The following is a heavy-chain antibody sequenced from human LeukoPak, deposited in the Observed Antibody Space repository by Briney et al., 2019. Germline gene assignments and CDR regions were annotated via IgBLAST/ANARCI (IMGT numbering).Heavy chain of an antibody. CDR3: ARTLRYPGKTRYYYYYMDV. CDR1: GGSISSSNW. Sequence: TSGTLSLTCAVSGGSISSSNWWSWVRQPPGKGLEWIGEIYHSGSTNYNPSLKSRVTISVDKSKNQFSLKLSSVTAADTAVYYCARTLRYPGKTRYYYYYMDVWGKGTTVTISS. J-gene: IGHJ6*03. D-gene: IGHD3-9*01. CDR2: IYHSGST. V-gene: IGHV4-4*02.